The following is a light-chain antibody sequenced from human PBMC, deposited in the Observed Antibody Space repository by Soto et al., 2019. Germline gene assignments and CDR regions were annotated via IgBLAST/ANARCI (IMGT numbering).Light chain of an antibody. J-gene: IGKJ1*01. CDR3: QQYNGYPWT. Sequence: DIQMPQSPSTLSASVGDRVTITCRASRRISSWLAWYQQQPGKAPNLLVYDASTLQSGVPSRFSGNGSGTEFTLTISRLQPEDLSNYFCQQYNGYPWTFGQGTRVGIK. CDR2: DAS. V-gene: IGKV1-5*01. CDR1: RRISSW.